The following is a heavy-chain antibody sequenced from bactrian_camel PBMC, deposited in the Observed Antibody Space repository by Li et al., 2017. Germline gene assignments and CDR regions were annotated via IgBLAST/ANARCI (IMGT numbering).Heavy chain of an antibody. CDR2: IYSDGATT. J-gene: IGHJ4*01. D-gene: IGHD2*01. Sequence: HVQLVESGGALVRPGGSLRLSCATSGFTFSFYWMYWVRQAPGKGLEWVSGIYSDGATTYYADSLKGRFTISRDNTMNTMFLQLNDLQTEDTATYYCAKDSMYSTSIMSQGTQVTVS. V-gene: IGHV3S1*01. CDR1: GFTFSFYW.